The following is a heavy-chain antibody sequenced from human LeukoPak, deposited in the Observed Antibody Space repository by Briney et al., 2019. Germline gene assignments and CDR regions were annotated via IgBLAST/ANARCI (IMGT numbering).Heavy chain of an antibody. CDR1: GITFNSYG. D-gene: IGHD2-21*01. CDR3: CGDFDY. Sequence: GGSLRLSCAASGITFNSYGMHWVPQAPDKGLEWVAFIRYDGSNEYYVDSVEGRFTISRDNSKNTLYLQMNSLRSEDTAVYYCCGDFDYWGQGTLVTVSS. J-gene: IGHJ4*02. V-gene: IGHV3-30*02. CDR2: IRYDGSNE.